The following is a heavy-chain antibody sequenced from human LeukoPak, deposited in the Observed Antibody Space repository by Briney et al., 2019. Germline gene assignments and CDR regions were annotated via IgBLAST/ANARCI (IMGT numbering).Heavy chain of an antibody. CDR3: VKSAGKDGYRDVFDI. CDR2: ISYDGSNK. D-gene: IGHD5-24*01. J-gene: IGHJ3*02. Sequence: GGSLRLSCAVSGFTFSTYAMHWVRQTPGKGLEWVAVISYDGSNKYYADSVKGRFTISRDNSKNTLYLQMNSLRAEDTAVYHCVKSAGKDGYRDVFDIWGQGTVVTVSS. V-gene: IGHV3-30-3*01. CDR1: GFTFSTYA.